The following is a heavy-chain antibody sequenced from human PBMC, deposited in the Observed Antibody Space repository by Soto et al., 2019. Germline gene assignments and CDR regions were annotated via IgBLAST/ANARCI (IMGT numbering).Heavy chain of an antibody. V-gene: IGHV4-39*01. CDR1: GYSVSSSDYY. J-gene: IGHJ6*02. CDR3: APLSVSLSGPYGIHV. D-gene: IGHD2-15*01. Sequence: LSLTCSVSGYSVSSSDYYWAWIRQPPGKGLEWIGSMLYSGLTYYNPSLKSRVTLSVDTSKNQFSVRLNSVTASDTAVYYCAPLSVSLSGPYGIHVWGQGTTVTAP. CDR2: MLYSGLT.